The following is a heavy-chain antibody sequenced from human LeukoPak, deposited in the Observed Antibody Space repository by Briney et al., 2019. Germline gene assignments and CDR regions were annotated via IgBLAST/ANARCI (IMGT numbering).Heavy chain of an antibody. CDR1: GSTFDDYG. J-gene: IGHJ3*02. CDR3: ARGPPYYYGSGSSLRGAFDI. V-gene: IGHV3-20*04. CDR2: INWNGGST. Sequence: GGSLRLSCAASGSTFDDYGMSWVRQAPGKGLEWVSGINWNGGSTGYADSVKGRFTISRDNAKNSLYLQMNSLRDEDTALYYCARGPPYYYGSGSSLRGAFDIWGQGTMVTVSS. D-gene: IGHD3-10*01.